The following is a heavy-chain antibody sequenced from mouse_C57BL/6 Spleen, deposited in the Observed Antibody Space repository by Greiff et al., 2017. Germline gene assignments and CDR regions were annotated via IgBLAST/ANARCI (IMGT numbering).Heavy chain of an antibody. CDR2: IYPGDGDT. V-gene: IGHV1-82*01. J-gene: IGHJ2*01. CDR3: ASGGGNDY. Sequence: VQVVESGPELVKPGASVKISCKASGYAFSSSWMNWVKQRPGKGLEWIGRIYPGDGDTNYNGKFKGKATLTADKSSSTAYMQLSSLTSEDAAVYFCASGGGNDYWGQGTTLTVSS. CDR1: GYAFSSSW.